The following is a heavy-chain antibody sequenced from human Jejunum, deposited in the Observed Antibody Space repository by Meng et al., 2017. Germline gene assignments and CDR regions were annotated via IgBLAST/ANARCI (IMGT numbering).Heavy chain of an antibody. CDR2: MYYTGTA. CDR3: ARHCGYRSGCHQYFDY. Sequence: QLQLQESGPGLVKPSEPLSLTCSVSGGSINDSWGWIRQSPGKGLEWIGTMYYTGTAYYNPSLKSRVTISVDTSENQSSLKLSSVTAADTAVYHCARHCGYRSGCHQYFDYWGQGILVTVSS. CDR1: GGSINDS. V-gene: IGHV4-39*01. D-gene: IGHD6-19*01. J-gene: IGHJ4*02.